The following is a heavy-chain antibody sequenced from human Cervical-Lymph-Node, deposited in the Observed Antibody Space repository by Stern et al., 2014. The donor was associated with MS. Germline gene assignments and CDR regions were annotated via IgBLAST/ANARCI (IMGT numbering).Heavy chain of an antibody. V-gene: IGHV4-59*01. D-gene: IGHD6-13*01. CDR1: GGSISSYY. J-gene: IGHJ4*02. Sequence: QLQLQESGPGLVKPSETLSLTCTVSGGSISSYYWSWIRQPPGKGLEWIGYIYYSGSTNYNPSLKSRVTISVDTSKNQFSLKLSSVTAADTAVYYCARGGIAAPPDYWGQGTLVTVSS. CDR2: IYYSGST. CDR3: ARGGIAAPPDY.